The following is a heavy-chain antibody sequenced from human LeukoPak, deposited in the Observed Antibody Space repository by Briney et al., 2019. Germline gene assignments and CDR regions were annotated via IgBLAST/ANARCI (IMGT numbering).Heavy chain of an antibody. Sequence: SETLSLTCTVSGGSISSYYWSWIRQPLGKGLEWIGYIYYSGSTNYNPSLKSRVTISVDTSKNQFSLKLSSVTAADTAVYYCARDPPVRVSYGYYPPWYFDLWGRGTLVTVSS. CDR3: ARDPPVRVSYGYYPPWYFDL. D-gene: IGHD4-17*01. V-gene: IGHV4-59*01. CDR2: IYYSGST. J-gene: IGHJ2*01. CDR1: GGSISSYY.